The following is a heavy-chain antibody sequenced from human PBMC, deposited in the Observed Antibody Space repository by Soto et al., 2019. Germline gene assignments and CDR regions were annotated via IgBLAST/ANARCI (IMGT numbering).Heavy chain of an antibody. J-gene: IGHJ4*02. V-gene: IGHV1-8*01. D-gene: IGHD1-20*01. CDR2: MNPNSGNT. Sequence: ASVKVSCKASGYTFTSYDINWVRQATGQGLEWMGWMNPNSGNTGFAQKFQGRVTMTRNTSISTAYMELSSLRSEYTAVYYCARGITLPTPLDYWGQGTLVTVSS. CDR1: GYTFTSYD. CDR3: ARGITLPTPLDY.